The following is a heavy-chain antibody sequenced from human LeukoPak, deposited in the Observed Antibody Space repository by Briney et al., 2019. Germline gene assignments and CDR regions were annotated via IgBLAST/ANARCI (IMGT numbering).Heavy chain of an antibody. J-gene: IGHJ4*02. CDR1: GGSISSYY. Sequence: SETLSLTCTVSGGSISSYYWDWIRQPAGKGLEWIGRIYSGGGTNYNPSLKSRVTISIDTSTNQFSLQLISVTAADTAVYYCARDSFYNSGGYFYFDYWGQGALVTVSS. V-gene: IGHV4-4*07. CDR2: IYSGGGT. D-gene: IGHD3-22*01. CDR3: ARDSFYNSGGYFYFDY.